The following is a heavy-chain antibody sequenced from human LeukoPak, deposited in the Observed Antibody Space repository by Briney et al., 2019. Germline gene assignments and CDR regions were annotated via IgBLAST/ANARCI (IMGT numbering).Heavy chain of an antibody. J-gene: IGHJ4*02. V-gene: IGHV3-74*01. Sequence: GGSLRLSCAASGFSFSTYWMHWVRQAPGKGLMWLSRIRTDGGTTYYADSVKGRFTASRDNAKNTLYLQMNSLRAEDTAVYYCARKDIVATTPAPFDYWGQGTLVTVSS. CDR2: IRTDGGTT. D-gene: IGHD5-12*01. CDR1: GFSFSTYW. CDR3: ARKDIVATTPAPFDY.